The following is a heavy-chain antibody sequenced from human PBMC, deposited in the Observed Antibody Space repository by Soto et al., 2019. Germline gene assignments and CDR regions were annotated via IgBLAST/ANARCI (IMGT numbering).Heavy chain of an antibody. V-gene: IGHV1-8*01. CDR2: MNPNNGNT. CDR1: GYTFTSDD. Sequence: QVQLVQSGAEVKKPGASVKISCKASGYTFTSDDFNWVRQATGQGREWMGWMNPNNGNTGYAQKFQGRVTMTRDTSISTAYMELGRLTSEDTAVYYCAKGPRTWRFDYWGQGTLVTVSS. J-gene: IGHJ4*02. D-gene: IGHD1-1*01. CDR3: AKGPRTWRFDY.